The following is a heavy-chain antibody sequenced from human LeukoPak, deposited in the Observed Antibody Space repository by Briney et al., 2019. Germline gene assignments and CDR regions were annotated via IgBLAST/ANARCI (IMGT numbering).Heavy chain of an antibody. CDR3: ARDLRYSDYDLGDRFDY. D-gene: IGHD5-12*01. CDR1: GGSINGYY. J-gene: IGHJ4*02. V-gene: IGHV4-59*13. Sequence: SETLSLTCTVSGGSINGYYWPWLRQPPGKGREWIGYIHFNGSTNYTPALKSRVTISVDTSKNQFSLNLSSVTAADSAVYYCARDLRYSDYDLGDRFDYWGQGTLVTVSS. CDR2: IHFNGST.